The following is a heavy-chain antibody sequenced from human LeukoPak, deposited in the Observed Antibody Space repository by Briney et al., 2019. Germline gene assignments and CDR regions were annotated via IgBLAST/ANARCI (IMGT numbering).Heavy chain of an antibody. CDR2: IYYSGST. CDR3: ARWSLHLHAFDI. Sequence: PSETLSLTCTVSGGSISSYYWSWIRQPPGKGLEWIGYIYYSGSTNYNPSLKSRVTISVDTSKNQFSLELSSVTAADTAVYYCARWSLHLHAFDIWGQGTMVTVSS. CDR1: GGSISSYY. V-gene: IGHV4-59*01. D-gene: IGHD2-15*01. J-gene: IGHJ3*02.